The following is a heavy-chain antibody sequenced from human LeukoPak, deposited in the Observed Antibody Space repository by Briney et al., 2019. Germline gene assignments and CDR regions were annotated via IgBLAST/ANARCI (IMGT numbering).Heavy chain of an antibody. D-gene: IGHD3-10*01. CDR3: ARLPSLWFGELSWFDP. V-gene: IGHV4-59*08. CDR1: GGSIRSYY. CDR2: IYYSGNT. Sequence: SETLSLTCTVSGGSIRSYYWNWIRQPPGKGLEWIGYIYYSGNTNYNPSLKSRVTISVDTSKNQFSLKLSSVTAADTAVYYCARLPSLWFGELSWFDPWGQGTLVTVSS. J-gene: IGHJ5*02.